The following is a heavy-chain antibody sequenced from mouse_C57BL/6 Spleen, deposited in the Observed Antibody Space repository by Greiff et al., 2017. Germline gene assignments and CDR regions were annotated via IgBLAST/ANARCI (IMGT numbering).Heavy chain of an antibody. CDR2: ISSGGSYT. J-gene: IGHJ3*01. D-gene: IGHD1-1*01. Sequence: EVKLQESGGDLVKPGGSLKLSCAASGFTFSSYGMSWVRQTPDKRLEWVATISSGGSYTYYPDSVKGRFTISRDNAKNTLYLQMSSLKSEDTAMSYCAIIATVVEGAWFAYWGQGTLVTVSA. CDR1: GFTFSSYG. V-gene: IGHV5-6*01. CDR3: AIIATVVEGAWFAY.